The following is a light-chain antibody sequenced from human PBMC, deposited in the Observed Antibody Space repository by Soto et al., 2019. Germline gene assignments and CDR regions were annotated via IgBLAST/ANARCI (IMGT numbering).Light chain of an antibody. CDR1: SSDVGGYNY. CDR2: EVS. CDR3: SSYTSGSTRV. V-gene: IGLV2-14*01. J-gene: IGLJ2*01. Sequence: QSALTQPASVSGSPGQSITISCTGTSSDVGGYNYVSWYQHHPGKAPELMIYEVSNRPSGVSDRFSGSKSGNTASLTISGLQAEDEADYYCSSYTSGSTRVFGGGTKLTVL.